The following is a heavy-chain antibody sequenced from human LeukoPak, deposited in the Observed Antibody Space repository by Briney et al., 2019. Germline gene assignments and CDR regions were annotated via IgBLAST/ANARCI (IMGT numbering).Heavy chain of an antibody. Sequence: GGSLRLSCAASGFTVSSNYMSWVRQAPGKGPERVSVIYSGGSTYYADSVKGRFTISRDNSRYTLYLQMNSLTAEDTAVFYCAKDGVILAPGVYWYMDVWGRGTTVTVSS. CDR1: GFTVSSNY. V-gene: IGHV3-53*05. J-gene: IGHJ6*03. CDR2: IYSGGST. CDR3: AKDGVILAPGVYWYMDV. D-gene: IGHD3-16*02.